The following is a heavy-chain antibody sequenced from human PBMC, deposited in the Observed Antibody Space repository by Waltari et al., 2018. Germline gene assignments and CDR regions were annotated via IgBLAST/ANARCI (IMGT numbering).Heavy chain of an antibody. Sequence: SYAMHWVRQAPGQRLEWMGWINAGNGNTKYSQKFQGRVTITRDTSASTAYMELSSLRSEDTAVYYCARRWLQLRHYGMDVWGQGTTVTVSS. D-gene: IGHD5-12*01. V-gene: IGHV1-3*01. J-gene: IGHJ6*02. CDR2: INAGNGNT. CDR1: SYA. CDR3: ARRWLQLRHYGMDV.